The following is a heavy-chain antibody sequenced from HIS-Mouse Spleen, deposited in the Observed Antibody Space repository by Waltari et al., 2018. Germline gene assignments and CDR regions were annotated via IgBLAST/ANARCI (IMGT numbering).Heavy chain of an antibody. J-gene: IGHJ2*01. CDR1: GGSISSSSYY. CDR2: SYYSGRT. Sequence: QLQLQESGPGLVKPSETLSLTCTVSGGSISSSSYYWGWIRQPPGKGLEWIGSSYYSGRTYDNPSLKSRVTISADTSKNQFSLKLSSVTAADTAVYYCAREIPYSSSWYDWYFDLWGRGTLVTVSS. CDR3: AREIPYSSSWYDWYFDL. D-gene: IGHD6-13*01. V-gene: IGHV4-39*07.